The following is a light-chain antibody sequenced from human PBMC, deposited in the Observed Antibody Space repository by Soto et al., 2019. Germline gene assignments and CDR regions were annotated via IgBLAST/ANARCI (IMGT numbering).Light chain of an antibody. CDR3: AAWDGSLKGYV. V-gene: IGLV1-44*01. CDR2: RNN. Sequence: QSVLTQPPSTSGTPGQTVTISGSGRSSNIGSNTVNWYQPLPGTAPKLLIYRNNQRPSGVPDRFSGSKSGTSASLAISGLQSEDEADYYCAAWDGSLKGYVFATGTKVTVL. CDR1: SSNIGSNT. J-gene: IGLJ1*01.